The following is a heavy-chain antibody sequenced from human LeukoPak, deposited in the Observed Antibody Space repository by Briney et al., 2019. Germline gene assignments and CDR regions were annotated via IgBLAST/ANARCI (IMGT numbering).Heavy chain of an antibody. CDR1: GFTVSSNY. Sequence: GGSLRLSCAASGFTVSSNYMSWVRQAPGKGLEWVSVIYSGGSTYYSDSVKGRLTISRDNSKNTLYLQMNSLRAEDTAVYYCARDLEYYDGSGYYGYYFDYWGQGTLVTVSS. D-gene: IGHD3-22*01. CDR2: IYSGGST. J-gene: IGHJ4*02. CDR3: ARDLEYYDGSGYYGYYFDY. V-gene: IGHV3-66*01.